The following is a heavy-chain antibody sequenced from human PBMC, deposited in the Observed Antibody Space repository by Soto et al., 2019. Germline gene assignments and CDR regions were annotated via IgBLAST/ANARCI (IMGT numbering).Heavy chain of an antibody. Sequence: VGSLRLSCAASGFTFSSYGMHWVRQAPGKGLEWVAVISYDGSNKYYADSVKGRFTISRDNSKNTLYLQMNSLRAEDTAVYYCAKDTGYYYYYGMDVWGQGTTVTVSS. D-gene: IGHD1-1*01. CDR2: ISYDGSNK. J-gene: IGHJ6*02. CDR1: GFTFSSYG. V-gene: IGHV3-30*18. CDR3: AKDTGYYYYYGMDV.